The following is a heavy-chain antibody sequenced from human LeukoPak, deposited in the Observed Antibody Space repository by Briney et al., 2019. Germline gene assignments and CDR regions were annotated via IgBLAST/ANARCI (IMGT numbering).Heavy chain of an antibody. D-gene: IGHD3-22*01. J-gene: IGHJ3*02. CDR1: GFTFSSYS. CDR3: ARTYYYDSSGYYYVEAFDI. Sequence: GGSLRLSCAASGFTFSSYSMNWVRQAPGKGLEWVSSISSSSSYIYYADSVKGRVTISRDNAKNSLYLQMNSLRAEDTAVYYCARTYYYDSSGYYYVEAFDIWGQGTMVTVSA. V-gene: IGHV3-21*01. CDR2: ISSSSSYI.